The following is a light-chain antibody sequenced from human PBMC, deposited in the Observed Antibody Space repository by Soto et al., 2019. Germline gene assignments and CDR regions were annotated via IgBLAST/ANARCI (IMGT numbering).Light chain of an antibody. CDR1: RSVSSN. CDR2: GAS. CDR3: QPYNKWPPIT. Sequence: LLTQSPAALSVSPGERATLSCRASRSVSSNLAWYQQKPGQAPRLLISGASARANGIPARFSGSGSGTELTLTISSLQSEDFAVYDYQPYNKWPPITFGQGTRLEIK. V-gene: IGKV3-15*01. J-gene: IGKJ5*01.